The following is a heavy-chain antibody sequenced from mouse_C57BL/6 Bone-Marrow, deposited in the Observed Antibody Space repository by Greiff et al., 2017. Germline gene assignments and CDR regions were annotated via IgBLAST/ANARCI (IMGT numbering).Heavy chain of an antibody. CDR1: GFTFSNYW. Sequence: EVKLLESGGGLVQPGGSMKLSCVASGFTFSNYWMNWVRQSPEKGLEWVAQISMKSDNYATHYAESVKGRFTILRDDSKSSVYLQMNNLRAEDTGIYYCIRFVYPYAMDYWGQGTSVTVSS. CDR2: ISMKSDNYAT. D-gene: IGHD2-1*01. CDR3: IRFVYPYAMDY. V-gene: IGHV6-3*01. J-gene: IGHJ4*01.